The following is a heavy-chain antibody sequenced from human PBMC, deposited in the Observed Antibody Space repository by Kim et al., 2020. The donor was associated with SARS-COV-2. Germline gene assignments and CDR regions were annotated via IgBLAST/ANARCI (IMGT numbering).Heavy chain of an antibody. D-gene: IGHD2-2*02. Sequence: GGSLRLSCAASGFTFSSYAMSWVRQAPGKGLEWVSTISGSADYTYYPDSVKGRFTIGRDSSKNTVYLQMNSLRAEDTAIYYCAKGDCTSSSCYTSDSWGRGTLVTVSS. CDR1: GFTFSSYA. V-gene: IGHV3-23*01. CDR3: AKGDCTSSSCYTSDS. J-gene: IGHJ5*01. CDR2: ISGSADYT.